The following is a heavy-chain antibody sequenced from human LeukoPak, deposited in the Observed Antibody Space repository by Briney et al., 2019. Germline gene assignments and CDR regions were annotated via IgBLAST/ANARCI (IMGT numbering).Heavy chain of an antibody. Sequence: PSGTLSLTCAVYGGSFSGYYWSWIRQPPWKGLEWIGEINHSGSTNYNPTLKSRVTISVDTSKNQFSLKLSSVTAADTAVYYCARVYYYDSSGYYYGPGAFDYWGQGTLVTVSS. D-gene: IGHD3-22*01. CDR2: INHSGST. CDR3: ARVYYYDSSGYYYGPGAFDY. CDR1: GGSFSGYY. J-gene: IGHJ4*02. V-gene: IGHV4-34*01.